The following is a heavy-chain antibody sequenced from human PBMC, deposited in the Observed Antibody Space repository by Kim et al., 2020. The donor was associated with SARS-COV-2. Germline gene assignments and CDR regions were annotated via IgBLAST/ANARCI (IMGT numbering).Heavy chain of an antibody. V-gene: IGHV3-21*01. CDR1: GSTLSSYS. D-gene: IGHD3-22*01. CDR3: AIGHHSSVRCYY. J-gene: IGHJ6*03. Sequence: GGSLRLSCAASGSTLSSYSQNWVRQAPGKLLEWALATSTSSRYIYYADPEKGRITISRANAKNWRYLQQNRMRLEDMAVYYCAIGHHSSVRCYY. CDR2: TSTSSRYI.